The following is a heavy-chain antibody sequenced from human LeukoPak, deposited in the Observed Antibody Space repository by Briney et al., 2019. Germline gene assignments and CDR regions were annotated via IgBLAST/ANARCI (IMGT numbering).Heavy chain of an antibody. D-gene: IGHD3/OR15-3a*01. CDR1: GGTFSGYC. V-gene: IGHV4-34*08. CDR2: INHSGST. Sequence: SETLSLTCAVYGGTFSGYCWSWIRQPPGKGLEWIGEINHSGSTNYNPSLKSRVTISVDTSKNQFSLKLSSVTAADTAVYYCAGLRGYWGQGTLVTVSS. CDR3: AGLRGY. J-gene: IGHJ4*02.